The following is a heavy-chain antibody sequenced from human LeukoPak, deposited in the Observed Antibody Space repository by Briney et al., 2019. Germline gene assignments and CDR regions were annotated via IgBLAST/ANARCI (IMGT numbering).Heavy chain of an antibody. Sequence: SETLSLTCTVSGGSISSYHWSWFRQAPGKGLEWIGYIYDSGSTNFNPSLKSRVTISVDTSKNQFSLKLSSVTAADTAVYYCARVENVIYYDSRAGAFDIWGQGTMVTVSS. CDR1: GGSISSYH. J-gene: IGHJ3*02. V-gene: IGHV4-59*12. CDR2: IYDSGST. CDR3: ARVENVIYYDSRAGAFDI. D-gene: IGHD3-22*01.